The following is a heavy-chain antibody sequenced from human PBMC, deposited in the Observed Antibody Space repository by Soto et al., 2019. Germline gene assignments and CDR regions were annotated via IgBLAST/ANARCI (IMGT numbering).Heavy chain of an antibody. V-gene: IGHV3-30*18. D-gene: IGHD6-19*01. CDR3: AKGGRQWLVTSDFNY. Sequence: GGSLRLSCAASGFTFSDYAMHWVRQAPGRGLEWVAVVSHDGRNTHYADSVKGRFTISRDSSKNTVSLEMTSLRAEDTAVYYCAKGGRQWLVTSDFNYWGQGTLVTVSS. J-gene: IGHJ4*02. CDR1: GFTFSDYA. CDR2: VSHDGRNT.